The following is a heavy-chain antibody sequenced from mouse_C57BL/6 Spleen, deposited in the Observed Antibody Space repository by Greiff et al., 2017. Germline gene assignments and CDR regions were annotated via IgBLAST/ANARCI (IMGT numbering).Heavy chain of an antibody. CDR1: GYTFTSYW. V-gene: IGHV1-64*01. CDR3: ASCITTVGARDY. Sequence: QVQLQQPGAELVKPGASVKLSCKASGYTFTSYWMHWVKQRPGQGLEWIGMIHPNSGSTNYNEKFKSKATLTVDKSSSTAYMQLSSLTSEDSAVYYCASCITTVGARDYWGQGTSVTVSS. D-gene: IGHD1-1*01. CDR2: IHPNSGST. J-gene: IGHJ4*01.